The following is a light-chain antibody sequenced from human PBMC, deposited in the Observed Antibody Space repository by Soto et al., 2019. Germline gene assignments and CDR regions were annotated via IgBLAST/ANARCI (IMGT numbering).Light chain of an antibody. CDR1: SSDVGAYDF. V-gene: IGLV2-11*01. Sequence: QSVLTQPRSVSGSPGQSATISCTGTSSDVGAYDFVSWYQQHPGKAPKLIISDVTQRPSGVPDRFSGSKSGNTASLTISGLQAEDEADYYCCSYAGSYNFWVFGGGTKVTVL. CDR3: CSYAGSYNFWV. CDR2: DVT. J-gene: IGLJ3*02.